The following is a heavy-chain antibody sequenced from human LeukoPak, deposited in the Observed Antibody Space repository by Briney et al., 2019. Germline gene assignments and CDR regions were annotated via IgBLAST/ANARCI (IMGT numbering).Heavy chain of an antibody. CDR2: IYYSGST. CDR1: GGSISSYY. V-gene: IGHV4-59*01. Sequence: SETLSLTCTVSGGSISSYYWSWIRQPPGKGLECIGYIYYSGSTNYNPSLKSRVTISVDTSKNQFSLNLSSVTAAGPAGYFFGKAPIYYYDSSGYDQNFDYWGQGTLVTVSP. D-gene: IGHD3-22*01. J-gene: IGHJ4*02. CDR3: GKAPIYYYDSSGYDQNFDY.